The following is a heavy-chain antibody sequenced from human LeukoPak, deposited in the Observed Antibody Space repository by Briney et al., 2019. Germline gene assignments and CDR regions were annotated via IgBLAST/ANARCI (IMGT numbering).Heavy chain of an antibody. CDR3: ARCGHSSSWYYYYYYMDV. V-gene: IGHV4-38-2*02. D-gene: IGHD6-13*01. CDR2: IYQSGST. Sequence: SETLSLTCTVSGYSIRNGYNWGWIRLSPGKGLEWLGSIYQSGSTYDNPSLKSRVTLSIDTSKNQFSLKLSSVTAADTAVYYCARCGHSSSWYYYYYYMDVWGKGTTVTVSS. J-gene: IGHJ6*03. CDR1: GYSIRNGYN.